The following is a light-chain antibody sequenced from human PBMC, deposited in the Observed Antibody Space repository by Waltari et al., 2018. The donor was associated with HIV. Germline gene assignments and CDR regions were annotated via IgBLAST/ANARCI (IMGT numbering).Light chain of an antibody. J-gene: IGLJ3*02. V-gene: IGLV2-11*01. CDR3: CSYADKYTWV. CDR1: SSDVGGYNY. CDR2: DVN. Sequence: QSALTQPRSMSGSPGQSVTISCTGTSSDVGGYNYVSWYQQHPGKAPKLVVFDVNKRPSGVPDRFSGSKSGNTASLTISGLQAEDEADYYCCSYADKYTWVFGGGTKLTVL.